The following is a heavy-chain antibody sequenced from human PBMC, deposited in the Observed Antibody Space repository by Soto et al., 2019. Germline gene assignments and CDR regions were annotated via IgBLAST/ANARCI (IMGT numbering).Heavy chain of an antibody. Sequence: GGSLRLSCTASGFTFGDYAMSWVRQAPGKGLEWVGFIRSKAYGGTTEYAASVKGRFTISRDDSKSIAYLQMNSLETEDTAVYYCTRDRLLYDSSGYYYYWGQGTLVTVSS. CDR1: GFTFGDYA. CDR3: TRDRLLYDSSGYYYY. D-gene: IGHD3-22*01. V-gene: IGHV3-49*04. CDR2: IRSKAYGGTT. J-gene: IGHJ4*02.